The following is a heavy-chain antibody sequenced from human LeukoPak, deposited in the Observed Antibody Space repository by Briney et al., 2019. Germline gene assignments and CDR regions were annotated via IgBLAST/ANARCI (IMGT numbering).Heavy chain of an antibody. Sequence: PGGSLRLSCAASGFTFSTHDLNWVRQAPGKGLEWVSFISSRSSTIYYADSVKGRFTISRDNAKNSLYLQMNSLRAEDTALYYCARQGNPDEQLSLSYWGQGTLVTVSS. J-gene: IGHJ4*02. CDR2: ISSRSSTI. CDR1: GFTFSTHD. V-gene: IGHV3-48*04. D-gene: IGHD6-13*01. CDR3: ARQGNPDEQLSLSY.